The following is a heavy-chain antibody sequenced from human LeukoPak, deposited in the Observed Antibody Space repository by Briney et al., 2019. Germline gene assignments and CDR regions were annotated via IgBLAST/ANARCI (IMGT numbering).Heavy chain of an antibody. CDR2: INQDGSDK. CDR3: VGGDY. CDR1: GLTFSIHW. J-gene: IGHJ4*02. V-gene: IGHV3-7*01. Sequence: GFLRLSCAASGLTFSIHWMNWVRQAPGKGLECVANINQDGSDKYYVDSVKGRFTISRDNTKNSLCLQMNSLRAEDTAVYYCVGGDYWGQGTLVTVSS.